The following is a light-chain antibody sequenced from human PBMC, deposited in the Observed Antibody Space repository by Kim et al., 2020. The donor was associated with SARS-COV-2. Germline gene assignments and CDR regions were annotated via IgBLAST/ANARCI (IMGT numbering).Light chain of an antibody. CDR1: QSVSSSY. CDR2: GES. CDR3: QQYGSSPA. J-gene: IGKJ1*01. Sequence: LGHRANRSYRDSQSVSSSYLAWYSQKPGQSPRFLIYGESIRAPGIPDRFSGSGSGTDFPLTISRLEPEDFAVYYWQQYGSSPAFGQGTKVDI. V-gene: IGKV3-20*01.